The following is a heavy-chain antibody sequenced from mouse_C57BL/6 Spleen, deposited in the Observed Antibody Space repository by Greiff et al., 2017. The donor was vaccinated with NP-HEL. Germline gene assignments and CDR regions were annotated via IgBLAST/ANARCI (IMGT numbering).Heavy chain of an antibody. CDR1: GFSLTSYG. J-gene: IGHJ1*03. Sequence: VKLMESGPGLVQPSQSLSITCTVSGFSLTSYGVHWVRQSPGKGLEWLGVIWSGGSTDYNAAFISRLSISKDNSKSQVFFKMNSLQADDTAIYYCARNDGDYDRYFDVWGTGTTVTVSS. V-gene: IGHV2-2*01. CDR2: IWSGGST. CDR3: ARNDGDYDRYFDV. D-gene: IGHD2-4*01.